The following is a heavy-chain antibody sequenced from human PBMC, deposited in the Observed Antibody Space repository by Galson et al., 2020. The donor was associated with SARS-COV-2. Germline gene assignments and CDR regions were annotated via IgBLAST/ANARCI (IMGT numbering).Heavy chain of an antibody. J-gene: IGHJ6*02. CDR3: ARVLWRVGSGSLNFYYYYGMDV. CDR2: IIPIFGTA. D-gene: IGHD3-10*01. CDR1: GGTFSSYA. Sequence: GASVKVSCKASGGTFSSYAISWVRQAPGQGLEWMGGIIPIFGTANYAQKFQGRVTITADESTSTAYMELSSLRSEDTAVYYCARVLWRVGSGSLNFYYYYGMDVWGQGTTVTVSS. V-gene: IGHV1-69*13.